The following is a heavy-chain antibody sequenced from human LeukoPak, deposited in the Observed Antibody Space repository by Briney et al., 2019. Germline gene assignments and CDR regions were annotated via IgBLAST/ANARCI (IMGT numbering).Heavy chain of an antibody. D-gene: IGHD2/OR15-2a*01. Sequence: ASVKVSCKASGYTFTGYYMHWVRQAPGQGLEWMGWINPNSGGTNYAQKFQGRVTMTRDTSISTAYMELSRLRSDDTAVYYCARDPTSRNENVRAWFDPWGQGTLATVSS. CDR1: GYTFTGYY. CDR2: INPNSGGT. V-gene: IGHV1-2*02. J-gene: IGHJ5*02. CDR3: ARDPTSRNENVRAWFDP.